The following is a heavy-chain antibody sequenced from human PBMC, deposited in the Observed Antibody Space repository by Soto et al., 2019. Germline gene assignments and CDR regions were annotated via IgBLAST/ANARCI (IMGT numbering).Heavy chain of an antibody. V-gene: IGHV4-31*03. D-gene: IGHD2-2*01. J-gene: IGHJ6*03. CDR2: IYYSGST. Sequence: SETLSLTCTVSGGSISSGGYYWSWIRQHPGKGLEWIGYIYYSGSTYYNPSLKSRVTISVDTSKNQFSLKLSSVTAADTAVYYCARARVSSTPPDYYYYMDVWGKGTTVTVSS. CDR1: GGSISSGGYY. CDR3: ARARVSSTPPDYYYYMDV.